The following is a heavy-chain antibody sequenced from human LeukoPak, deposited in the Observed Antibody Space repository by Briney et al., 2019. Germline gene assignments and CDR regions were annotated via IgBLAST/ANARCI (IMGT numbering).Heavy chain of an antibody. CDR3: ARKSRGYYGSGSYILGDY. Sequence: GGSLRLSCAASGFTVSSNYMSWVRQAPGKGLEWVSVIYSGGSTYYADSVKGRFTISRDNSKNTLYLQMNSLRAEDTAVYYCARKSRGYYGSGSYILGDYWGQGTLVTVCS. CDR1: GFTVSSNY. J-gene: IGHJ4*02. CDR2: IYSGGST. D-gene: IGHD3-10*01. V-gene: IGHV3-66*02.